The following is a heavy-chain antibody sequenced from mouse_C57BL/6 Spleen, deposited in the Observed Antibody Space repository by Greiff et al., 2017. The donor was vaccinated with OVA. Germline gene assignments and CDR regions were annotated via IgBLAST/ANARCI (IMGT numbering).Heavy chain of an antibody. V-gene: IGHV5-6*01. D-gene: IGHD2-4*01. Sequence: EVKVVESGGDLVKPGGSLKLSCAASGFTFSSYGMSWVRQTPDKRLEWVATISSGGSYTYYPDSVKGRFTISRDNAKNTLYLQMSSLKSEDTAMYYCARPGDYDGGDWFAYWGQGTLVTVSA. CDR1: GFTFSSYG. CDR2: ISSGGSYT. CDR3: ARPGDYDGGDWFAY. J-gene: IGHJ3*01.